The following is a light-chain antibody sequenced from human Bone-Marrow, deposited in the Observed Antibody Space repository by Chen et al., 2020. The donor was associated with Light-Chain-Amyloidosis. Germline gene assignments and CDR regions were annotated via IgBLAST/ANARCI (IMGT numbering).Light chain of an antibody. CDR2: EDT. V-gene: IGLV3-21*02. J-gene: IGLJ3*02. CDR1: ALPTTY. Sequence: SYVLTQPSSVSVAPGQTARISCSGDALPTTYAYWYQQKSGQAPVLVIYEDTKRPSGIPERFSGSSSGNTATLTISRVEAGDEADYYCQVWDRSSDRPVFGGGTKLTVL. CDR3: QVWDRSSDRPV.